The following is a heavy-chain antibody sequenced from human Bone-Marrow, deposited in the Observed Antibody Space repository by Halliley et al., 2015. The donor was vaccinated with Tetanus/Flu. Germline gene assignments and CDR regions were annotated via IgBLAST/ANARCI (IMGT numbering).Heavy chain of an antibody. V-gene: IGHV3-64*02. Sequence: LSLTCGASGFTFSSFPMHWVRQAPGKGLEYVSTIDWNGDATYYADSVKGRFTISRDNSRNTLYLQMGSLRPEDMAVYFCVRENYFDSNGYATLSAFDIWGQGTLVTVSS. CDR2: IDWNGDAT. D-gene: IGHD3-22*01. CDR3: VRENYFDSNGYATLSAFDI. CDR1: GFTFSSFP. J-gene: IGHJ3*02.